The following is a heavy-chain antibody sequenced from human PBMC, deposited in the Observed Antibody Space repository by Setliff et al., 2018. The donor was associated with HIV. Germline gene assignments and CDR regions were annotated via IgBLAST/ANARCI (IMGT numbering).Heavy chain of an antibody. D-gene: IGHD6-19*01. CDR3: VCRTVVAGKGLPPDS. CDR1: GGTFSSYA. V-gene: IGHV1-69*04. J-gene: IGHJ4*02. CDR2: INPSGGST. Sequence: PGASVKVSCKASGGTFSSYAISWVRQAPGQGLEWMGMINPSGGSTSYAQKFQGRATITADISTSTAYLELSSLRSEDTALFYCVCRTVVAGKGLPPDSWGQGTLVTVSS.